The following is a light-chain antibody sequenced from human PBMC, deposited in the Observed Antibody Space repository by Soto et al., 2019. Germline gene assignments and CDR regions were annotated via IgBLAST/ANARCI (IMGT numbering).Light chain of an antibody. CDR1: QSVLYXSNNKNY. CDR3: LQNYNNPLS. CDR2: WAS. J-gene: IGKJ4*01. V-gene: IGKV4-1*01. Sequence: DIVMTQSPDSLAVSLGERATINCKXSQSVLYXSNNKNYLAWYQQKPGQPPKLLIYWASTRDSGVPDLFSGSGSGTEFTLNISRLQAEDVAVYYCLQNYNNPLSFGGGTKVEIK.